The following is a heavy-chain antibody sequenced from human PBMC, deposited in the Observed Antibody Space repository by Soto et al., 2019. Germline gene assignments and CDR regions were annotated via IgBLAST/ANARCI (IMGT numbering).Heavy chain of an antibody. CDR2: ISYDGSNK. CDR1: GFTFSNYA. Sequence: QVQLVESGGGVVQPGSSLRLSCAASGFTFSNYAMHWARQAPGKGLEWVAVISYDGSNKYYVDSAKGRFTISRDNSKYTLFLQMNSLRAEDTAVYYCAKGPNWNPTYYYYMDVWGKGTTVTVSS. V-gene: IGHV3-30*18. CDR3: AKGPNWNPTYYYYMDV. D-gene: IGHD1-1*01. J-gene: IGHJ6*03.